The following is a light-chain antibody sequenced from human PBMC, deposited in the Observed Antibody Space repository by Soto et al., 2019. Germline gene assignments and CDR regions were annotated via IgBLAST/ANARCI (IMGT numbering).Light chain of an antibody. Sequence: EIVLTQSRSALSFSPLERGTLSCRASQSLSSNFLAWYQQKPGQPPRLLIYDSSTRATGFPDRFSGSGSGTDFTLTIIRLEPEDFAVYYCQQYDISPWTFGQGTKVDI. CDR2: DSS. CDR1: QSLSSNF. J-gene: IGKJ1*01. CDR3: QQYDISPWT. V-gene: IGKV3-20*01.